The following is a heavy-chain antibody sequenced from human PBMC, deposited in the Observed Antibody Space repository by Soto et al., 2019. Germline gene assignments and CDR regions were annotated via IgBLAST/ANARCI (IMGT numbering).Heavy chain of an antibody. Sequence: SETLSLTCTVSGGSISSYYWSWIRQPPGKGREWIGNINYSGSTNYNPTLKSRVTISVDTSKNQFSLKLSPVTAADTAVYYCARDLVWGAGSYYDYYGMDVWGQGTTVTVSS. CDR2: INYSGST. CDR3: ARDLVWGAGSYYDYYGMDV. J-gene: IGHJ6*02. D-gene: IGHD3-10*01. CDR1: GGSISSYY. V-gene: IGHV4-59*01.